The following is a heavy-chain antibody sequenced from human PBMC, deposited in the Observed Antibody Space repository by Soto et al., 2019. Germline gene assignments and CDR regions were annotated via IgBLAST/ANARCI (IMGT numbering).Heavy chain of an antibody. CDR1: GGTFSSYT. CDR3: AREDTRPNSYYYGMDV. V-gene: IGHV1-69*08. J-gene: IGHJ6*02. D-gene: IGHD5-18*01. CDR2: IIPILGIA. Sequence: QVQLVQSGAEVKKPGSSVKVSCKASGGTFSSYTISWVRQAPGQGLEWMGRIIPILGIANYAQKFQGRVTITADKSTSTAYMELSSLRSEDTAVYYCAREDTRPNSYYYGMDVWGQGTTVTVSS.